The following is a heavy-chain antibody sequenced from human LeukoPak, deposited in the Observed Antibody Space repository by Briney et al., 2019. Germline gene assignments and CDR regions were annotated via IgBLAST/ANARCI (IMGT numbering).Heavy chain of an antibody. D-gene: IGHD5-12*01. V-gene: IGHV3-30*04. CDR1: GFTFSSYA. CDR3: ARDHIVATIALDY. Sequence: GGSLRLSCAASGFTFSSYAMHWVRQAPGKGLEWVAVISYDGSNKYYADSVKGRFTISRDNSKNTLYQQMNSLRAEDTAVYYCARDHIVATIALDYWGQGTLVTVSS. CDR2: ISYDGSNK. J-gene: IGHJ4*02.